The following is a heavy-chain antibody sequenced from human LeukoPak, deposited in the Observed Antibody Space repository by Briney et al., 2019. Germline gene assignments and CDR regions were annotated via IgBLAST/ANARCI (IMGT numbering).Heavy chain of an antibody. CDR2: INPNSGGT. CDR1: GYTFTGYY. Sequence: SVKVSCKASGYTFTGYYMHWAQQAPGQGLEWMGWINPNSGGTNYAQKFQGRVTMTRDTSISTAYMELSRLRSDDTAVYYCARAMTTVTLGDYWGQGTLVTVSS. CDR3: ARAMTTVTLGDY. V-gene: IGHV1-2*02. D-gene: IGHD4-17*01. J-gene: IGHJ4*02.